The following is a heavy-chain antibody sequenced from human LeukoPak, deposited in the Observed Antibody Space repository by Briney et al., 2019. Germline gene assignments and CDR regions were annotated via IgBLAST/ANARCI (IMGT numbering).Heavy chain of an antibody. V-gene: IGHV3-11*01. CDR3: ARSIGLTGGGVDV. Sequence: GGSLRLSCAAPGFTISDYNMNWVRQAPGKGLEWVSYITDSGNTIHYADSVKGRFTISRDNAKNSLYLQMNSLRAEDTAVYYCARSIGLTGGGVDVWGQGTTVTVSS. D-gene: IGHD3-9*01. J-gene: IGHJ6*02. CDR1: GFTISDYN. CDR2: ITDSGNTI.